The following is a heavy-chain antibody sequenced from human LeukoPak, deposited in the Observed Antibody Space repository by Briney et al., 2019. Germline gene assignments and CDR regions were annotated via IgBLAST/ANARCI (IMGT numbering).Heavy chain of an antibody. CDR2: IYYSGST. D-gene: IGHD2-2*02. J-gene: IGHJ5*02. V-gene: IGHV4-59*01. CDR1: GGSISSYY. CDR3: ARGYCSSTSCYTPSWFDP. Sequence: SETLSLTCTVSGGSISSYYWSWIRQPPGKGLEWIGYIYYSGSTNYNPSLKSRATISVDTSKNQFSLKLSSVTAADTAVYYCARGYCSSTSCYTPSWFDPWGQGTLVTVSS.